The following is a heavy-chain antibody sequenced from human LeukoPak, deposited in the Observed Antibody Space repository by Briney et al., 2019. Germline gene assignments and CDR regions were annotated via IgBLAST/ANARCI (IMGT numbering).Heavy chain of an antibody. CDR3: ARDLGQYYDTSDNWFDP. V-gene: IGHV3-74*01. CDR1: GFTFSNYL. CDR2: INSDGINT. D-gene: IGHD3-22*01. Sequence: PGGSLRLSCAASGFTFSNYLMHWVRQAPGKGLVWVSRINSDGINTSYADSVKGRFTISRDNAKNTLHLQMNSLRAEDTAVYYCARDLGQYYDTSDNWFDPWGQGTLVTVSS. J-gene: IGHJ5*02.